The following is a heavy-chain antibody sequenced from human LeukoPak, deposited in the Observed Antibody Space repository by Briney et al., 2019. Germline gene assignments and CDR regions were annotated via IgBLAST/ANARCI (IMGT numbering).Heavy chain of an antibody. J-gene: IGHJ6*02. D-gene: IGHD3-3*01. Sequence: PSETLSLTCTVSGDSISSYYWSWIRQPPGKGPEWIGYIYYSGSTNYNPSLKSRVTISVDTSKNQFSLKLSSVTAADTAVYYCARLNDFWSGYPNYYYGMDVWGQGTTVTVSS. CDR3: ARLNDFWSGYPNYYYGMDV. CDR2: IYYSGST. CDR1: GDSISSYY. V-gene: IGHV4-59*12.